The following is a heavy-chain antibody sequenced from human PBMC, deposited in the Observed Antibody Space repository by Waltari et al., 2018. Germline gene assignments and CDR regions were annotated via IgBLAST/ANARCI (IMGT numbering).Heavy chain of an antibody. CDR2: ISYTGAN. D-gene: IGHD5-12*01. CDR3: ATYIGASIGTAAVDV. V-gene: IGHV4-39*01. J-gene: IGHJ3*01. CDR1: ACSIYITRHY. Sequence: QLQLQESGPRLVKPSETLSLTCTVSACSIYITRHYWVGIRQPLRPGLEWIGTISYTGANYSSPSHKSRVTRARDTSKNQLALTLGSVTAADTALYYCATYIGASIGTAAVDVWGQGTMVTVAS.